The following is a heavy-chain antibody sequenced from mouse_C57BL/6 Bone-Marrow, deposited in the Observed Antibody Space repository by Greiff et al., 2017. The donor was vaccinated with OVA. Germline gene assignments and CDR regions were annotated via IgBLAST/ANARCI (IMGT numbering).Heavy chain of an antibody. CDR3: TRGRNYYGSSSYWYFDV. Sequence: QVHVKQSGAELVRPGASVTLSCKASGYTFTDYEMHWVKQTPVHGLEWIGAIDPETGGTAYNQKFKGKAILTADKSSSTAYMELRSLTSADSAVDYCTRGRNYYGSSSYWYFDVWGTGTTVTVSS. CDR2: IDPETGGT. D-gene: IGHD1-1*01. J-gene: IGHJ1*03. CDR1: GYTFTDYE. V-gene: IGHV1-15*01.